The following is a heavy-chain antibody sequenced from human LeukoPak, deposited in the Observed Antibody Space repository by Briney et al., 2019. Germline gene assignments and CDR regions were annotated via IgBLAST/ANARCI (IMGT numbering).Heavy chain of an antibody. Sequence: PSETLSLTCAVYGGSFSGYYWSWIRQPPGKGLEWIGEINHSGSTNYNPSLKSRVTISVDTSKNQFSLKLSSVTAADTAVYYCARGGPYYDSSGYWFDPWGQGTLVTVSS. V-gene: IGHV4-34*01. CDR1: GGSFSGYY. D-gene: IGHD3-22*01. CDR2: INHSGST. J-gene: IGHJ5*02. CDR3: ARGGPYYDSSGYWFDP.